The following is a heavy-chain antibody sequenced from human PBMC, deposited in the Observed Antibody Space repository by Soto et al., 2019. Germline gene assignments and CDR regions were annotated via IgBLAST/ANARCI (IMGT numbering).Heavy chain of an antibody. CDR1: GYTFTSYG. D-gene: IGHD2-15*01. CDR3: ARHYSPCPNCFGP. Sequence: ASVKVSCKASGYTFTSYGISWVRQAPGQGLDCVVWISGYDANTDYAHKSRGRVAMTTDTSTNTPYMDLRGLRSDGPAVDYWARHYSPCPNCFGPWGQGIPVTVPS. CDR2: ISGYDANT. J-gene: IGHJ5*01. V-gene: IGHV1-18*01.